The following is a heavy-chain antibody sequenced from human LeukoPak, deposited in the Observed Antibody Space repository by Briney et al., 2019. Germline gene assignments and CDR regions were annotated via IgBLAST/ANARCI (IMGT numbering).Heavy chain of an antibody. D-gene: IGHD3-16*01. CDR2: ISYDGGNQ. CDR1: GFTFISYG. V-gene: IGHV3-30*18. J-gene: IGHJ6*02. CDR3: AKDRRMMSAYYGMDV. Sequence: PGRSLRLSCEAPGFTFISYGVPWVRQAPGKGLEWVSVISYDGGNQKYADSVKGRFTISRDNSKNTVYLQLNSLRAEDTAVYYCAKDRRMMSAYYGMDVWGQGTTVIVSS.